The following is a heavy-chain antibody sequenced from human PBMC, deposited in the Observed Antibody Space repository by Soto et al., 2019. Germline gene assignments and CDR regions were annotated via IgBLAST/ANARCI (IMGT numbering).Heavy chain of an antibody. Sequence: QVQLVQSGAEVKKPGASVEVSCKASGYTFISYGISWVRQAPGKGVDGGGWMRAFTGKAEEAQIFQDRVTMTTDTSTSTAYMELRSLRSDDTAVYYCARDQRYYGSGYYYSDSWGQGTLVTVSS. CDR1: GYTFISYG. V-gene: IGHV1-18*04. D-gene: IGHD3-10*01. CDR2: MRAFTGKA. CDR3: ARDQRYYGSGYYYSDS. J-gene: IGHJ1*01.